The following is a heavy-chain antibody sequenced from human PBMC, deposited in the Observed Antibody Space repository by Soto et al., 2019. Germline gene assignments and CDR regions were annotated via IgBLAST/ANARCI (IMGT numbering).Heavy chain of an antibody. V-gene: IGHV1-3*01. J-gene: IGHJ4*02. CDR3: ARELQGLYYFDY. CDR1: EYTFSSYT. Sequence: QVQLVQSGAEVKKPGASVKDSCRASEYTFSSYTLHWGRQAPGQRLEWMGWINAGNGDSKYSQKFQCRVSISRDTSASTASMELSSLTSEDTAVYYCARELQGLYYFDYWGQGTLVTVSS. CDR2: INAGNGDS. D-gene: IGHD4-4*01.